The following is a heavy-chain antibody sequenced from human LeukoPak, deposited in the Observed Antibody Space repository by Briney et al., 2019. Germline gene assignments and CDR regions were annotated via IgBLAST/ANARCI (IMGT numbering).Heavy chain of an antibody. CDR3: ARRSTSGNFYSGMDV. V-gene: IGHV3-23*01. J-gene: IGHJ6*02. D-gene: IGHD3-10*01. Sequence: PGGSLRLSCAASGFTFSSYAMRWVRQPPGKGLEWVSTIVTGGLTTYYADSMKGRFTISNNTSKNTLFLQMNSPRADATAVYYCARRSTSGNFYSGMDVWGQGTTVTVS. CDR1: GFTFSSYA. CDR2: IVTGGLTT.